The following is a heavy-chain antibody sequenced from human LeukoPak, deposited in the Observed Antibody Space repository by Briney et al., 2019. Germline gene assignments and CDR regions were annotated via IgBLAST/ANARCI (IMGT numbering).Heavy chain of an antibody. V-gene: IGHV3-30*15. D-gene: IGHD6-13*01. Sequence: GGSLRLSCAASGFTFRGNLLHWVRQAPGKGLEWVAGPSSDGGEQYYADSVKGRFTFSRDNSKSTLVLQMSSLRPDDTAVYYCARESSSRRFVFDVWGQGTVVTVSS. CDR2: PSSDGGEQ. J-gene: IGHJ3*01. CDR1: GFTFRGNL. CDR3: ARESSSRRFVFDV.